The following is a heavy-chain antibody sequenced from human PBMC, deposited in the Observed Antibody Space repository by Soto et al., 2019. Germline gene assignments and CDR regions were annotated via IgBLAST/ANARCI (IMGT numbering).Heavy chain of an antibody. CDR3: AKDFYDYRYYYYYHGMDV. CDR2: ISYDGSNK. V-gene: IGHV3-30*18. Sequence: QVQLVESGGGVVQPGRSLRLSCAASGFTFSSYGMHWVRQAPGKGLEWVAVISYDGSNKYYADSVKGRFTISRDNSKNTLYLQMNSLRAEDTAVYYCAKDFYDYRYYYYYHGMDVWGQGTTVTVSS. J-gene: IGHJ6*02. D-gene: IGHD4-4*01. CDR1: GFTFSSYG.